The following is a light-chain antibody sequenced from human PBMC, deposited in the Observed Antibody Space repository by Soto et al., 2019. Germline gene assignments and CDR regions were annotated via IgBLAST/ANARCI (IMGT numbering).Light chain of an antibody. CDR2: DVS. CDR3: SSYTSSSTVV. J-gene: IGLJ2*01. V-gene: IGLV2-14*01. CDR1: SSDVGGYNY. Sequence: QSALTQPASVSGSPGQSSTISCTGTSSDVGGYNYVSWYQQHPGKAPKLMIYDVSNRPSGVYNRFSGSKSGNTASLTISGLQAEDEADYYCSSYTSSSTVVFGGGTKLTVL.